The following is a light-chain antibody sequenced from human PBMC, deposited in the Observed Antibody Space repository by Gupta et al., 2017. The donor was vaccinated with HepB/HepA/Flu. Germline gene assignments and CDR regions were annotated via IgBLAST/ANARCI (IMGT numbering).Light chain of an antibody. CDR1: TSNIGDNP. Sequence: QSVLTQPPSASGTPGQRVTISCSGRTSNIGDNPVNWYHQVPGTAPKLLMYGDNQRPSGVPDRVSGSKSGTSASLAIRGLLPEDEAVYYCATWDDNLNGPVFGGGTKLTVL. CDR2: GDN. V-gene: IGLV1-44*01. J-gene: IGLJ2*01. CDR3: ATWDDNLNGPV.